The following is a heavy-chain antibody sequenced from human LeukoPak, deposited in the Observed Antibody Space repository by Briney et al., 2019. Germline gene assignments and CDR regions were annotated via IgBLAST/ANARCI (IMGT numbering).Heavy chain of an antibody. V-gene: IGHV3-48*02. CDR2: ISSSSSTI. J-gene: IGHJ4*02. CDR1: GFTDNSYS. Sequence: GGSLRLSCAASGFTDNSYSMNWVRQAPGRGLEWVSYISSSSSTIYYADSVKGRFTISRDNAKNSLYLQMNSLRDGDTAVYYCARGGDLRDYWGQGTLVTVSS. D-gene: IGHD3-16*01. CDR3: ARGGDLRDY.